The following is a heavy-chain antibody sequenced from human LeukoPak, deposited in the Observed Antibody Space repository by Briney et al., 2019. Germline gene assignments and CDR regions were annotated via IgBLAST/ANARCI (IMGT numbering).Heavy chain of an antibody. J-gene: IGHJ4*02. CDR1: GFTFSSYG. V-gene: IGHV3-30*03. CDR3: AREGTVTTDFDY. D-gene: IGHD4-17*01. CDR2: ISYDGSNK. Sequence: GGSLRLSCAASGFTFSSYGMHWVRQAPGQGLEWVAVISYDGSNKYYADSVKGRFTISRDNSKNTLYLQMNSLRAEDTAVYYCAREGTVTTDFDYWGQGTLVTVSS.